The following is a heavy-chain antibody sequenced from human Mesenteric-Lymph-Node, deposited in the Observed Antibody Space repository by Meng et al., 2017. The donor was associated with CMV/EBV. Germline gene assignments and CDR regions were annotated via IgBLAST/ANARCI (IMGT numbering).Heavy chain of an antibody. CDR1: GYTFTSYY. Sequence: ASVKVSCKASGYTFTSYYMHWVRQAPGQGLEWMGIINPSGGSTSYAQKFQGRVTMTRDTSTSTVYMELSSLRSEDTAVYYCARGVVVPAAISTGHAFDIWGQGTMVTVSS. CDR3: ARGVVVPAAISTGHAFDI. J-gene: IGHJ3*02. D-gene: IGHD2-2*02. CDR2: INPSGGST. V-gene: IGHV1-46*01.